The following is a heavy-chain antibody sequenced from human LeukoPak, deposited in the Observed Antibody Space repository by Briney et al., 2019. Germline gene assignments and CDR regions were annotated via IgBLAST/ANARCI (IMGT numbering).Heavy chain of an antibody. Sequence: SCKASGYTFTSYAMHWVRQAPGKGLEWVAVISYGGSNKYYADSVKGRFTISRDNSKNTLYLQMNSLRAEDTAVYYCARDRGRYYMDVWGKGTTVTVSS. J-gene: IGHJ6*03. CDR1: GYTFTSYA. V-gene: IGHV3-30-3*01. CDR2: ISYGGSNK. CDR3: ARDRGRYYMDV.